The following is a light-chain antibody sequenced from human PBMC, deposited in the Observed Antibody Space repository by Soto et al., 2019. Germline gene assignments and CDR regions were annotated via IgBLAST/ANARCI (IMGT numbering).Light chain of an antibody. J-gene: IGLJ2*01. V-gene: IGLV3-21*02. Sequence: SYELTQPPSVSVAPGQTAIITCGGDNLQTKNVHWYQQRPGQGPVLVIYDDKKRPSGIPERFSGSSSGNLATLTLIRVESRDEADYYCQVWDTNSGAVFGGGTKVTVL. CDR2: DDK. CDR1: NLQTKN. CDR3: QVWDTNSGAV.